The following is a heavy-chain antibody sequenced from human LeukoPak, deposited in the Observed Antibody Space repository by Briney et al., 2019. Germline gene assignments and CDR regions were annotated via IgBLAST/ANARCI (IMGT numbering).Heavy chain of an antibody. CDR3: TRDWGGVAAGIDY. Sequence: HPGGSLRLSCADPGYSFSSSWMSWVRPTPGKGLEWVANIKTDGSEKYYVDSVKGRFTISRDNAKNSLSLQMNSLSAEDTAVYYCTRDWGGVAAGIDYWGQGTLVTVSS. CDR1: GYSFSSSW. J-gene: IGHJ4*02. D-gene: IGHD6-13*01. V-gene: IGHV3-7*01. CDR2: IKTDGSEK.